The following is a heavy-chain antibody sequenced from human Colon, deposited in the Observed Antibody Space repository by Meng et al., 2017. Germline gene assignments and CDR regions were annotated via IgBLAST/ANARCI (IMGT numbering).Heavy chain of an antibody. CDR3: ASLGLSGGTIDY. V-gene: IGHV3-74*01. CDR1: GFTFNTYW. D-gene: IGHD3-16*01. CDR2: ISSDGSIT. Sequence: EVQLGGSGGGLAQPGGSLRLSFAASGFTFNTYWMHWIRQAPGKGLVWVSRISSDGSITSYADSVKGRFSISRDNAKNTLYLQMNSLRVEDTAVYYCASLGLSGGTIDYWGQGTLVTVSS. J-gene: IGHJ4*02.